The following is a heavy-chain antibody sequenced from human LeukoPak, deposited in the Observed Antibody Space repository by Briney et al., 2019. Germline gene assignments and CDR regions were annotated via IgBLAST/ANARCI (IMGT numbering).Heavy chain of an antibody. CDR2: IGGSGRTI. CDR1: GFSISSYE. J-gene: IGHJ5*02. Sequence: GGSLRLSCVASGFSISSYEMNWVRQAPGKGLEWVSYIGGSGRTIYYADSVKGRFTISRDNSKNTLYLQMNSLRAEDTAVYYCAKDHIVVVVAATEDWFDPWGRGTLVTVSS. CDR3: AKDHIVVVVAATEDWFDP. D-gene: IGHD2-15*01. V-gene: IGHV3-48*03.